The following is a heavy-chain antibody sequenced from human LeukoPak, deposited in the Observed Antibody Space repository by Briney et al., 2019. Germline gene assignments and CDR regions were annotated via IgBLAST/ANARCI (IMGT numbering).Heavy chain of an antibody. CDR3: ARGLQYQLLLYYFDY. CDR2: IYYSGST. Sequence: SETLSLTCTVSGGSISSYYWSWIRQPPGKGLEWIGYIYYSGSTNYNPSLKSRVTISLDTSKNQFSLKLSSVTAADTAVYYCARGLQYQLLLYYFDYWGQGTLVTVS. CDR1: GGSISSYY. J-gene: IGHJ4*02. D-gene: IGHD2-2*01. V-gene: IGHV4-59*12.